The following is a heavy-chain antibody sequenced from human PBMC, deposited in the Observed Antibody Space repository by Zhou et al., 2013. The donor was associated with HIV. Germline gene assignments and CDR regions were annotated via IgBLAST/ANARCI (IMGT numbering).Heavy chain of an antibody. J-gene: IGHJ4*02. CDR1: GYSLSPYY. Sequence: QGQLVQSGTEVKNPGASVKVSCKASGYSLSPYYMHWVRQAPGQGLEWMGWIHPTSGDTKYAQSFQGRVTMTLDTSINTAYMELNRLRSDDTAVYYCAGYASDYNWLRYWGQGTLVTVSS. D-gene: IGHD2-8*01. V-gene: IGHV1-2*02. CDR3: AGYASDYNWLRY. CDR2: IHPTSGDT.